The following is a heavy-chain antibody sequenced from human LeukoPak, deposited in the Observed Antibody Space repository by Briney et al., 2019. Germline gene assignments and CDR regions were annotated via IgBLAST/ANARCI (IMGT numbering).Heavy chain of an antibody. J-gene: IGHJ3*02. D-gene: IGHD6-19*01. V-gene: IGHV1-18*01. CDR2: INGYNGNT. CDR3: ARDIKIRGQWLVQDAFDI. Sequence: GASVKVSCKVFGYTFISYGVSWVRQAPGQGLEWMGWINGYNGNTNYAQKVQGRVTMTTDTSTSTAYMELRSLRSDDTAVYYCARDIKIRGQWLVQDAFDIWGQGTMVTVSS. CDR1: GYTFISYG.